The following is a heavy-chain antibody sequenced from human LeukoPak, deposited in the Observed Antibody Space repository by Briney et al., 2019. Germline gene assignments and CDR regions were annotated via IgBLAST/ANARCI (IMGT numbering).Heavy chain of an antibody. Sequence: GGSLRLSCAASGFTFSSYAMSWVRQAPGKGLEWVSAISGSGDITYLADSVKGRFTISRDNSKNTLYLQMNSLRTDDTAVYYCARTSIAARVDAFDICGQGKMVTVSS. CDR2: ISGSGDIT. CDR1: GFTFSSYA. V-gene: IGHV3-23*01. D-gene: IGHD6-6*01. J-gene: IGHJ3*02. CDR3: ARTSIAARVDAFDI.